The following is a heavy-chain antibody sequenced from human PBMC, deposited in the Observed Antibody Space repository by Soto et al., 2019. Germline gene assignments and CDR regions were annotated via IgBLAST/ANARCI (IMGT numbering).Heavy chain of an antibody. V-gene: IGHV1-69*13. D-gene: IGHD1-7*01. J-gene: IGHJ6*02. CDR1: GGTFSSYS. CDR2: IIPIFGTA. Sequence: ASVKVSCKASGGTFSSYSISWVRQAPGQGLEWMGGIIPIFGTANYAQKFQGRVTITADESTSTAYMELSSLRSEDTAVYYCAGPPELTRIYYYYGMDVWGQGTTVTVSS. CDR3: AGPPELTRIYYYYGMDV.